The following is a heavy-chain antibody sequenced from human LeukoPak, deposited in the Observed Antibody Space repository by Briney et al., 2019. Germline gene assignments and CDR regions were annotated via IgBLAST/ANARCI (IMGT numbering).Heavy chain of an antibody. CDR3: ARHGGYYGDYPWQQPYFDY. CDR2: IIPIFGTA. CDR1: GYTFTSYG. V-gene: IGHV1-69*13. D-gene: IGHD4-17*01. J-gene: IGHJ4*02. Sequence: GASVKVSCKASGYTFTSYGISWVRQAPGQGLEWMGGIIPIFGTANYAQKFQGRVTITADESTSTAYMELSSLRSEDTAVYYCARHGGYYGDYPWQQPYFDYWGQGTLVTVSS.